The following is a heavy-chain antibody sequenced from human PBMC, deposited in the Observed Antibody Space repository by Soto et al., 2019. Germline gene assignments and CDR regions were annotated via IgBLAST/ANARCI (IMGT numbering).Heavy chain of an antibody. CDR2: ISGSGGST. D-gene: IGHD2-2*01. Sequence: WGSLRLSWAASGFTFSSYAMSWVRQAPGKGLEWVSAISGSGGSTYYADSVKGRFTISRDNSKNTLYLQMNSLRAEDTAVYYCAKGFPITLGYCSSTSCPSAFDIWGQGAMVTVSS. V-gene: IGHV3-23*01. J-gene: IGHJ3*02. CDR3: AKGFPITLGYCSSTSCPSAFDI. CDR1: GFTFSSYA.